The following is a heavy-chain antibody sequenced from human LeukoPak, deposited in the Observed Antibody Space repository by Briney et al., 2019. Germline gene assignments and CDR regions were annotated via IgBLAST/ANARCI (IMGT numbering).Heavy chain of an antibody. CDR3: ARHEYNQDSSGYYVPTDFDY. CDR2: IYTSGST. Sequence: SQTLSLTCTVSGGSISSGSYYWSWIRQPAGKGLEWIGRIYTSGSTNYNPSLKSRVTISVDTSKNQFSLKLSSVTAADTAVYYCARHEYNQDSSGYYVPTDFDYWGQGTLVTVSS. D-gene: IGHD3-22*01. J-gene: IGHJ4*02. V-gene: IGHV4-61*02. CDR1: GGSISSGSYY.